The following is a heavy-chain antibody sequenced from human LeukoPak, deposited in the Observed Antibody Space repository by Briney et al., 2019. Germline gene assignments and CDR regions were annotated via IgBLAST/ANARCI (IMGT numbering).Heavy chain of an antibody. V-gene: IGHV3-30*01. J-gene: IGHJ4*02. CDR1: GFTFSSYA. CDR2: ISYDGSNK. D-gene: IGHD3-10*01. CDR3: AKADGSGSYYGY. Sequence: PGRSLRLSCAASGFTFSSYAMHWVRQAPGKGLEWVAVISYDGSNKYYADSVKGRFTISRDNSKNTLYLQMNSLRAEDTAVYYCAKADGSGSYYGYWGQGTLVTVSS.